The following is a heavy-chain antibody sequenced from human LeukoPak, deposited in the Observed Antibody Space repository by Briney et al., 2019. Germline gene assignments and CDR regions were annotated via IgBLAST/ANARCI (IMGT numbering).Heavy chain of an antibody. J-gene: IGHJ4*02. Sequence: GGSLRLSCAASGFTLSSYPMNWVRQAPGKGLEWVSTFVRGSTYYADTVQGRFTISRDSSKNTLYLQMNSLRADDTALYFCTRAAPYGTSWYGKNDYWSQGTLVTVSS. D-gene: IGHD6-13*01. CDR2: FVRGST. CDR3: TRAAPYGTSWYGKNDY. V-gene: IGHV3-23*01. CDR1: GFTLSSYP.